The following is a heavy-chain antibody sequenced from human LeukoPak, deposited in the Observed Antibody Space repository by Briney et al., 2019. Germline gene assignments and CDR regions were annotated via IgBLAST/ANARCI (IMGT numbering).Heavy chain of an antibody. V-gene: IGHV4-39*01. CDR2: IYYSGST. Sequence: SETLSLICTVSGGSISSSSYYWGWIRQPPGKGLEWIGSIYYSGSTYYNPSLKSRVTISVDTSKNQFSLKLSSVTAADTAVYYCARQSFHPNYYGSGSYPDYWGQGTLVTVSS. CDR1: GGSISSSSYY. J-gene: IGHJ4*02. CDR3: ARQSFHPNYYGSGSYPDY. D-gene: IGHD3-10*01.